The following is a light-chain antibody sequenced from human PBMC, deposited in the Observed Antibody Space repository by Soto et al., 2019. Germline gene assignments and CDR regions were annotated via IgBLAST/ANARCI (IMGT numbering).Light chain of an antibody. J-gene: IGKJ1*01. Sequence: IMMTQCKSFLSASVEDSVIITCRASQSISNHLNWYQQKPGKAPKLLIFAASSLQSGVPSRFSGSRSGPDFTLTISSLQPEDCATYYSQQSYSSPPTFGHGTKVDIK. V-gene: IGKV1-39*01. CDR1: QSISNH. CDR2: AAS. CDR3: QQSYSSPPT.